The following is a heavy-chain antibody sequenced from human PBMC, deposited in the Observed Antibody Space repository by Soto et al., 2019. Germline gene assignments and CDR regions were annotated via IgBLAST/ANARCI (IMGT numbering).Heavy chain of an antibody. CDR2: INPNSGGT. CDR3: ATLTTDYYDSSGYYFDY. V-gene: IGHV1-2*04. Sequence: GASVKVSCKASGYTFTGYYIHWVRQAPGQGLEWMGWINPNSGGTNYAQKFQGWVTMTRDTSISTAYMELSRLRSDDTAVYYCATLTTDYYDSSGYYFDYWGQGTLVTVSS. CDR1: GYTFTGYY. J-gene: IGHJ4*02. D-gene: IGHD3-22*01.